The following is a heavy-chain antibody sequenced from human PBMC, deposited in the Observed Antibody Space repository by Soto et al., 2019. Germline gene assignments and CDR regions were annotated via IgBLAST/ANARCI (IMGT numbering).Heavy chain of an antibody. Sequence: EVQLVESGGGLVQPGGSLRLSCAASGFTFSSYWMSWVRQAPEKGLEWVANIKQDGNDLYFVDSVKGRFTISRDNAKNSLYLHMSSVRAEDTGVYYCARTIFGVVTHPSYMDVWGKGTTVTFSS. D-gene: IGHD3-3*01. J-gene: IGHJ6*03. V-gene: IGHV3-7*01. CDR1: GFTFSSYW. CDR3: ARTIFGVVTHPSYMDV. CDR2: IKQDGNDL.